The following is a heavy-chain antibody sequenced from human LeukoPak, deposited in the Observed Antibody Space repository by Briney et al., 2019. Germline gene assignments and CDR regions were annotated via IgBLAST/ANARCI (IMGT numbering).Heavy chain of an antibody. CDR1: GFTFSSYA. Sequence: GGSLRLSCAASGFTFSSYAMHWVRQAPGKGLEWVAVIWYDGSNKYYADSVKGRFTISRDNSKNTLYLQMNSLRAEDTAVYYCARDGRDSSGWYEGYFDYWGQGTLVTVSS. CDR2: IWYDGSNK. V-gene: IGHV3-33*08. D-gene: IGHD6-19*01. J-gene: IGHJ4*02. CDR3: ARDGRDSSGWYEGYFDY.